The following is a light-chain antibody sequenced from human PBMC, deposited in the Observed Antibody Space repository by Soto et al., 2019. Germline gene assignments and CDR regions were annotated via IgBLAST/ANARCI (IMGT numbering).Light chain of an antibody. CDR3: AAWDDTLKRYV. V-gene: IGLV1-44*01. Sequence: QSVLTQPPSASENPGQTVSISCSGSNSNIASNTVNWYQHLPGTVPKLLIYYNNQRPSWVPDRFSGSKSGTSASLAISGLQSEDESDYYCAAWDDTLKRYVFGTGTKVTVL. CDR2: YNN. CDR1: NSNIASNT. J-gene: IGLJ1*01.